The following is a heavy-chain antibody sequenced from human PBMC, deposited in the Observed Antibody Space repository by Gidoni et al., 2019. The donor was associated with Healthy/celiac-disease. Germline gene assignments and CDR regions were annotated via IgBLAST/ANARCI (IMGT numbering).Heavy chain of an antibody. Sequence: EVQLLESGGGLVKPGGSLRLSCAASAFTFSNAWMSWVRQAPGKGLEWVGRIKSKTDGGTTDYAAHVKGRFTISRDDSKNTLYLQMNSLKTEDTAVYYCTTDHEQYRLLPHPWGQGTLVTVSS. CDR3: TTDHEQYRLLPHP. CDR2: IKSKTDGGTT. J-gene: IGHJ5*02. D-gene: IGHD2-15*01. CDR1: AFTFSNAW. V-gene: IGHV3-15*01.